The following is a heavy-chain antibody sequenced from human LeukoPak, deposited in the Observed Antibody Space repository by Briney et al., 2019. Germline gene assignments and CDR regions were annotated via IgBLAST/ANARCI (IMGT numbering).Heavy chain of an antibody. CDR2: FDPEDGET. CDR3: ARVSEDIVVVPAARMGRNWFDP. Sequence: GASVKVSCKVSGYTFTDFSLHWVRQAPGKGLEWIGGFDPEDGETIYAQKFQGRVTMTEDTSTDTAYMEMSSLRSEDTAVYYCARVSEDIVVVPAARMGRNWFDPWGQGTLVTVSS. CDR1: GYTFTDFS. J-gene: IGHJ5*02. V-gene: IGHV1-24*01. D-gene: IGHD2-2*01.